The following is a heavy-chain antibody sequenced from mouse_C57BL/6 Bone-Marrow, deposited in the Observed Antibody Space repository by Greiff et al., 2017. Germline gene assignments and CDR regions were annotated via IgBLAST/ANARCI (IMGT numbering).Heavy chain of an antibody. CDR3: ALYDGYPYYFDY. CDR2: IHPNSGST. CDR1: GYTFTSYW. D-gene: IGHD2-3*01. Sequence: QVQLQQSGAELVKPGASVKLSCKASGYTFTSYWMHWVKQRPGQGLEWIGMIHPNSGSTNYNEKFKSKATLTVDKSSSTAYMQRSSLTSEDSAVYYCALYDGYPYYFDYWGQGTTLTVSS. V-gene: IGHV1-64*01. J-gene: IGHJ2*01.